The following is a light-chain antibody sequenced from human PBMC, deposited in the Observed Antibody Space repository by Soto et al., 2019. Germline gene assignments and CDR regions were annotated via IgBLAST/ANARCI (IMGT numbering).Light chain of an antibody. J-gene: IGKJ1*01. V-gene: IGKV2-28*01. CDR2: LGS. CDR3: MQPLQTPRT. CDR1: QSLLHRNGYNY. Sequence: DIVMTQSPLSLPVTPGEPASISCRSSQSLLHRNGYNYLDWYLQRPGQSPHLLIYLGSNRSSGVPDRFSGSGSGTDFTLKISRLEAEDVGVYYCMQPLQTPRTFGQGTKVGIK.